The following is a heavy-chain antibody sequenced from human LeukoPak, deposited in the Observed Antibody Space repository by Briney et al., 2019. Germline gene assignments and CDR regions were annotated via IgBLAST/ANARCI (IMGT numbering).Heavy chain of an antibody. Sequence: ASVKVSCKASGYTFTSHGISWVRQAPGQGLEWMGWISAYNGNTNYAQKLQGRVTMTTDTSTSTAYMELRSLRSDDTAVYYCARDEMGITIFGVVIRGAFDIWGQGTMVTVSS. V-gene: IGHV1-18*01. CDR1: GYTFTSHG. CDR2: ISAYNGNT. J-gene: IGHJ3*02. CDR3: ARDEMGITIFGVVIRGAFDI. D-gene: IGHD3-3*01.